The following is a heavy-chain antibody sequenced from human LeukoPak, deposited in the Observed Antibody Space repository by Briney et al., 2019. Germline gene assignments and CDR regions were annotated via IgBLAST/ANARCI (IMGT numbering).Heavy chain of an antibody. V-gene: IGHV3-23*01. Sequence: PGGSLRLSCVASGFTFNIHGMNWVRQAPGKGLEWVSGVGPSGANTYYADSVKGRFTISRNNSKNTLHLQMNSLRAEDTAAYYCAKFAQRYCSGGSCHPFDYWGQGTLVTVSS. D-gene: IGHD2-15*01. CDR2: VGPSGANT. CDR1: GFTFNIHG. J-gene: IGHJ4*02. CDR3: AKFAQRYCSGGSCHPFDY.